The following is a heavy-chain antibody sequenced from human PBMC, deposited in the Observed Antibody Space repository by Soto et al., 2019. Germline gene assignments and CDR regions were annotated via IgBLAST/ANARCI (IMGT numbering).Heavy chain of an antibody. CDR1: GDSINTYT. CDR3: ARGDQELDY. CDR2: IFSSGST. V-gene: IGHV4-59*01. Sequence: KLRATLSLTCTVSGDSINTYTWTWIRQPPGKGLEWIGYIFSSGSTNYNPSLQSRLTMSVDTSKNLFSLKLNSVTAADTAVYYCARGDQELDYWGQGTLVTVSS. D-gene: IGHD1-26*01. J-gene: IGHJ4*02.